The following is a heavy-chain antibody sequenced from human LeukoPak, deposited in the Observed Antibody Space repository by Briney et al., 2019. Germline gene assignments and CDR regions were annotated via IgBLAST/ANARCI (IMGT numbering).Heavy chain of an antibody. J-gene: IGHJ4*02. D-gene: IGHD5-24*01. CDR1: GFPFTVYY. CDR2: INPNSGGT. Sequence: ASVKVSCKASGFPFTVYYMHWVRQAPGQGPEWMGWINPNSGGTKYAQKFQGRVTMTRDTSISTAYMELSSLRSDDTAVYYCARRGEGYNFAYWGQGTLVTVSS. CDR3: ARRGEGYNFAY. V-gene: IGHV1-2*02.